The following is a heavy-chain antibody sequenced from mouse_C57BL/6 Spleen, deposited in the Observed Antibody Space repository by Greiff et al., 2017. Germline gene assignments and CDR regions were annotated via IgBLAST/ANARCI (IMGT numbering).Heavy chain of an antibody. CDR1: GYTFTSYW. CDR3: ARKRNFGFSD. J-gene: IGHJ3*01. Sequence: QVQLQQPGAELVMPGASVKLSCKASGYTFTSYWMHWVKQRPGQGLEWIGEIDPSDSDTKYNQKFKGKSTMTVDKSSSTAYMLLSSLTSEDSAVYYCARKRNFGFSDWGQGTLVTVAA. CDR2: IDPSDSDT. V-gene: IGHV1-69*01.